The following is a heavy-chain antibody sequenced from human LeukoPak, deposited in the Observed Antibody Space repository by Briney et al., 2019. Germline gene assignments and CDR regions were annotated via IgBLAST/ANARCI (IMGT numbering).Heavy chain of an antibody. V-gene: IGHV1-46*01. CDR2: INPIGGST. CDR1: GYTFTSYY. Sequence: GASVKVSCEASGYTFTSYYIHWVRQAPGQGLDWMGIINPIGGSTRYAQKFQGRLTTTRDTSTSTVYMELSSLRSEDTAVYYCARGYGSGEQFHFDFWGQGTLVTVSS. J-gene: IGHJ4*02. CDR3: ARGYGSGEQFHFDF. D-gene: IGHD3-10*01.